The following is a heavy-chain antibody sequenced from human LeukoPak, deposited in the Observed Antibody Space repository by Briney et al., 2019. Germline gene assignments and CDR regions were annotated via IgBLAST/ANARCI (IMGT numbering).Heavy chain of an antibody. V-gene: IGHV3-23*01. Sequence: GGSLRLSCIASGFTLSNYDMTWVRQTPGKGLEYVSSIGSGGYTFYAGSVKGRFSISRDISQNTVCLQMNSLRAEDTAMYFCAKKLPGASYYFDFWGQGTLVTVSS. D-gene: IGHD7-27*01. J-gene: IGHJ4*02. CDR3: AKKLPGASYYFDF. CDR1: GFTLSNYD. CDR2: IGSGGYT.